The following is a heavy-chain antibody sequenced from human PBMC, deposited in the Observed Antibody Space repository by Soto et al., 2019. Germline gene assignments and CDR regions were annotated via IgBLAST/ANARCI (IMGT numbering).Heavy chain of an antibody. CDR1: GYTFTSYA. CDR3: ARGFDTAMDYYYYYGMDV. D-gene: IGHD5-18*01. V-gene: IGHV1-3*01. J-gene: IGHJ6*02. Sequence: GASVKVSCKASGYTFTSYAMHWVRQAPGQRLEWMGWINAGNGNTKYSQKFQGRVTITRDTSASTAYMELSSLRSEDTAVYYCARGFDTAMDYYYYYGMDVWGQGTTVTVSS. CDR2: INAGNGNT.